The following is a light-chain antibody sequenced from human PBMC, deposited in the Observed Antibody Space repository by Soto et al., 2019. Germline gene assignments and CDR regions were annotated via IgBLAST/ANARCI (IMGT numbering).Light chain of an antibody. CDR1: QSVGSY. CDR3: QQYGSLSWT. Sequence: EVVLTQSPATLSLSPGERANLSCRASQSVGSYLAWYQHKPGQAPRLLIYDASNRAGGIPARFSGSGSGTDFTLTISSLEPEDFAVYYCQQYGSLSWTFGQGTKVEIK. CDR2: DAS. V-gene: IGKV3-11*01. J-gene: IGKJ1*01.